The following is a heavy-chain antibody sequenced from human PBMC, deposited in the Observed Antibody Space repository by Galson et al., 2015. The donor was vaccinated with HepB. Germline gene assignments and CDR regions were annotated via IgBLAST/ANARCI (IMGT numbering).Heavy chain of an antibody. CDR3: ARGDLYSSGSTGFGY. D-gene: IGHD6-19*01. J-gene: IGHJ4*02. CDR1: GFTFSDYY. V-gene: IGHV3-11*06. CDR2: ISSSSSYT. Sequence: SLRLSCAASGFTFSDYYMSWIRQAPGKGLEWVSYISSSSSYTNYADSVKGRFTISRDNAKNSLYLQMNSLRAEDTAVYYCARGDLYSSGSTGFGYWGQGTLVTVSS.